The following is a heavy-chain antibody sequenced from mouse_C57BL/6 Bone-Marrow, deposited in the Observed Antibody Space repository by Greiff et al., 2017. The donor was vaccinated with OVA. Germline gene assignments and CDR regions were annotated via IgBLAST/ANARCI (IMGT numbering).Heavy chain of an antibody. Sequence: EVKVVESGGGLVKPGGSLKLSCAASGFTFSSYAMSWVRQTPEKRLEWVATISDGGSYTYYPDNVKGRFTISRDNAKNNLYLQMSHLKSEDTAMYYCARENSNYKRVDYWGQGTTLTVSS. J-gene: IGHJ2*01. CDR3: ARENSNYKRVDY. V-gene: IGHV5-4*01. D-gene: IGHD2-5*01. CDR2: ISDGGSYT. CDR1: GFTFSSYA.